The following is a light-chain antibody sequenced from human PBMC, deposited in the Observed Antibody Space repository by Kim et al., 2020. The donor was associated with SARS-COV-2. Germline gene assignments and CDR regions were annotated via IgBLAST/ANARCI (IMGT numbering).Light chain of an antibody. V-gene: IGLV3-1*01. CDR2: QDS. Sequence: SYELTQPPSVSVSPGQTASIPCSGDELGDRYACWYQQKPGQSPVLVIYQDSKRPSGIPERFSGSNSGNTATLTISGTQAMDEADYYCQAWDSSTVVFGGGIQLTVL. CDR1: ELGDRY. CDR3: QAWDSSTVV. J-gene: IGLJ2*01.